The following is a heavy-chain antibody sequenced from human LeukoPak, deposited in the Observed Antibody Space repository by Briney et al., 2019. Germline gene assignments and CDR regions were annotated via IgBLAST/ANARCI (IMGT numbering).Heavy chain of an antibody. CDR1: GGSFSGYY. Sequence: PSETLSLTCAVYGGSFSGYYWSWIRQPPGKGLEWIGEINHSGSTNYNPSLKSRVTISVDTSKNQFSLKLSSVTAADTAVYYCARGTYYYGSGSYTEGTTFDYWGQGTLVTVSS. CDR3: ARGTYYYGSGSYTEGTTFDY. J-gene: IGHJ4*02. D-gene: IGHD3-10*01. V-gene: IGHV4-34*01. CDR2: INHSGST.